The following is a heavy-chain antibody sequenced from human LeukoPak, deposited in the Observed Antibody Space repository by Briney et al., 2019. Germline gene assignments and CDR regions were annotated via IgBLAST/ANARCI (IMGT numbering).Heavy chain of an antibody. CDR1: GFTFSTYW. CDR2: IKQDGSEK. J-gene: IGHJ4*02. CDR3: ARAPQLWLLESPY. D-gene: IGHD5-18*01. Sequence: PGGSLRLSCAASGFTFSTYWMSWVRQAPGKGLEWVANIKQDGSEKYYVDSVKGRFTISRDNAKNSLYLQMNSLRAEDTAVYYCARAPQLWLLESPYWGQGTLVTVSS. V-gene: IGHV3-7*01.